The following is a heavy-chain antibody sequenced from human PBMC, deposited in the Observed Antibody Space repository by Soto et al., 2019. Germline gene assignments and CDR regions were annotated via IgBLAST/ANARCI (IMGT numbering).Heavy chain of an antibody. D-gene: IGHD4-4*01. CDR3: ARVEETYSNSDAFDI. CDR1: GFTVSSNY. V-gene: IGHV3-53*01. Sequence: GGSVRLSCAASGFTVSSNYMSWVRQAPGKGLEWVSVIYIGGSTYYADSVKGRFTISRDNSENTLYLQMNSLRSEDTAVYYCARVEETYSNSDAFDIWGQGTLVTVSS. CDR2: IYIGGST. J-gene: IGHJ3*02.